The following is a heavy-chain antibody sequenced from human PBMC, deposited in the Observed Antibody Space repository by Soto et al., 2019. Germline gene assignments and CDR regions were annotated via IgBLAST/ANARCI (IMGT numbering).Heavy chain of an antibody. V-gene: IGHV4-4*07. CDR1: GGSINSYY. Sequence: ETLSVTGHGSGGSINSYYWSWIRQPAGKGLEWIGRISSGGSAIYNPSLKSRVTISVDTSKNQFSLSLTSVTAADTAVYFCAGYAYPNWFDFWGQGTLVTVYS. CDR3: AGYAYPNWFDF. J-gene: IGHJ5*01. D-gene: IGHD2-8*01. CDR2: ISSGGSA.